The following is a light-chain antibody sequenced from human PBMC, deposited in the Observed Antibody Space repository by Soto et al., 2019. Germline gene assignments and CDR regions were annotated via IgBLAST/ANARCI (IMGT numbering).Light chain of an antibody. CDR3: QQRNSYPRT. Sequence: DIQFTQSPSFLSASVGDRFTITCRASQDINIFLAWFQQKPGKAPNILISAASTLQSGVPSRFSGSGSETEFTLTITSLQPEDSATYYCQQRNSYPRTFGQGTKVDI. V-gene: IGKV1-9*01. CDR2: AAS. J-gene: IGKJ2*01. CDR1: QDINIF.